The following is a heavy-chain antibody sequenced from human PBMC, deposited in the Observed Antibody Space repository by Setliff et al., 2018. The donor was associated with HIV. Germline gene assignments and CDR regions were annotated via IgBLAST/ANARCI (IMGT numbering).Heavy chain of an antibody. CDR3: ARWRWQQSEFDY. CDR2: ISAYNGNT. D-gene: IGHD3-3*01. CDR1: GYTFTSYG. J-gene: IGHJ4*02. V-gene: IGHV1-18*01. Sequence: ASVKVSCKASGYTFTSYGISWVRQAPGQGLEWMGWISAYNGNTNYAQKLQGRFTISRDNAKDSLYLEMNSLRAEDTAVYYCARWRWQQSEFDYWGQGALVTVSS.